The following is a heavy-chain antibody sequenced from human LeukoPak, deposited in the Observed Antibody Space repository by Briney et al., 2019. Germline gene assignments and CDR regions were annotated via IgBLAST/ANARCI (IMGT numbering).Heavy chain of an antibody. CDR2: IKQDGSEK. V-gene: IGHV3-7*01. CDR3: ARVSVRGVLPPYFDY. J-gene: IGHJ4*02. Sequence: GGSLRLSCAASGFTLSRNWMSWVRQAPGKGLEWVANIKQDGSEKYYVDSVKGRFTISRDNAKNSLYLQMNSLRAEDTAVYYCARVSVRGVLPPYFDYWGQGTLVTVSS. CDR1: GFTLSRNW. D-gene: IGHD3-10*01.